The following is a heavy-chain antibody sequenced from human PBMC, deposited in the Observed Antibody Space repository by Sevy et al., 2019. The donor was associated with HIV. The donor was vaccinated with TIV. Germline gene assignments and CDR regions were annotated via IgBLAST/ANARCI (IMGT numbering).Heavy chain of an antibody. D-gene: IGHD3-9*01. CDR3: ARDAQPEYFDTYNWFDP. J-gene: IGHJ5*02. Sequence: GGSLRLSCAASGFTFSSYSMNWVRQAPGKGLGWVSSISSSSSYIYYADSVKGRFTISRDNAKNSLYLQMNSLRAEDTAVYYCARDAQPEYFDTYNWFDPWGQGTLVTVSS. CDR2: ISSSSSYI. CDR1: GFTFSSYS. V-gene: IGHV3-21*01.